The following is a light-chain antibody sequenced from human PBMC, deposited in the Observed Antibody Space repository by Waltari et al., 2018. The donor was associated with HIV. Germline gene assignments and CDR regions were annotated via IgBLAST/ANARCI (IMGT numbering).Light chain of an antibody. CDR2: VTS. CDR1: QGISSW. CDR3: QQVNNFPHT. J-gene: IGKJ2*01. V-gene: IGKV1-12*01. Sequence: DIQMTQSPSSVSASVGDRVTITCRASQGISSWLAWYQQKPGKGPKLLSYVTSILQSGVSSRFSGSGSGTDFTLTISSLQPEDSATYYCQQVNNFPHTFGQGTKLEIK.